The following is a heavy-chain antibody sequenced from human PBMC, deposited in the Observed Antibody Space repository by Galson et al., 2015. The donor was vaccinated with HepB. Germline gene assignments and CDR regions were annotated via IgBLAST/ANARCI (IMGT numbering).Heavy chain of an antibody. V-gene: IGHV3-33*01. CDR3: ARDIPGHSSCGGLDY. J-gene: IGHJ4*02. Sequence: SLRLSCAAPGFTFSSYGMHWVRQAPGKGLEWVAVIWYDGSNKYYADSVKGRFTISRDNSKNTLYLQMNSLRAEDTAVYYCARDIPGHSSCGGLDYWGQGTLVTVSS. CDR1: GFTFSSYG. D-gene: IGHD6-13*01. CDR2: IWYDGSNK.